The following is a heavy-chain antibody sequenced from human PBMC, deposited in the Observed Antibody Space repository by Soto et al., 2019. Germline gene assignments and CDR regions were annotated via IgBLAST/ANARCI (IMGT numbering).Heavy chain of an antibody. Sequence: GASVKVSCKASGYTFTGYYMHWVRQAPGQGLEWMGWINPNSGGTNYAQRFQGRVTMTRDTSISTAYMELSRLRSDDTAVYYCARGIDSSGWYPLDYWGQGTLVTVSS. CDR2: INPNSGGT. V-gene: IGHV1-2*02. CDR1: GYTFTGYY. CDR3: ARGIDSSGWYPLDY. D-gene: IGHD6-19*01. J-gene: IGHJ4*02.